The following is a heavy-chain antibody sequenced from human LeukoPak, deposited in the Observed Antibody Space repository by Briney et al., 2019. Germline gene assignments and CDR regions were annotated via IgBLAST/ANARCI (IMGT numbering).Heavy chain of an antibody. CDR1: GGSVSSGSCY. D-gene: IGHD3-22*01. CDR3: ARESGYYYDSSGYFDY. Sequence: SETLSLTCTVSGGSVSSGSCYWSWIRQPPGKGLEWIGHIYYSGSTNYNPSLKSRVTISVDTSKNQFSLKLSSVTAADTAVYYCARESGYYYDSSGYFDYWGQGTLVTVSS. J-gene: IGHJ4*02. V-gene: IGHV4-61*01. CDR2: IYYSGST.